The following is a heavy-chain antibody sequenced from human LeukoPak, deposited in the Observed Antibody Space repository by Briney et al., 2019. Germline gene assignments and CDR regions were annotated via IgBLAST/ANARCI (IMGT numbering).Heavy chain of an antibody. D-gene: IGHD1-26*01. V-gene: IGHV4-30-4*08. CDR1: GGSISSGDYY. Sequence: SETLSLTCTVSGGSISSGDYYWSWIRQPPGKGLEWIGYIYYSGSTYYNPSLKSRVTISVDTSKNQFSLKLSSVTAADTAVYYCARVSGSYYDGYYFDYGGQRTLVTVSS. CDR2: IYYSGST. CDR3: ARVSGSYYDGYYFDY. J-gene: IGHJ4*02.